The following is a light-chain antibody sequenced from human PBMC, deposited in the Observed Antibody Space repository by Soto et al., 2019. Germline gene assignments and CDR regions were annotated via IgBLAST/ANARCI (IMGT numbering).Light chain of an antibody. CDR3: MQALQTPLT. Sequence: DIVMTQSPLSLPVTPGEPASISCRSSQSLLHSNGYTYLDWYLQKPGQSPQLLIYLGSNRASGVPGRFSGSGSGTDFTLKISRVEAEDVGLYYCMQALQTPLTFGGGTKV. CDR1: QSLLHSNGYTY. CDR2: LGS. V-gene: IGKV2-28*01. J-gene: IGKJ4*01.